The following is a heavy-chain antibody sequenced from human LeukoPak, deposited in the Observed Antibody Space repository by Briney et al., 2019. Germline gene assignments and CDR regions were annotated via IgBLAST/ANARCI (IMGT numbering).Heavy chain of an antibody. Sequence: GGSLRLSCAASGFTFSSYGMHWVRQAPGKGLEWVAVIWYDGSNKYYADSVKGRFTISRDNSKNTLYLQMNSLRAEDTAVYYCANYGTSDYGDPFDYWGQGTLVTVSS. CDR1: GFTFSSYG. V-gene: IGHV3-33*06. J-gene: IGHJ4*02. CDR3: ANYGTSDYGDPFDY. D-gene: IGHD4-17*01. CDR2: IWYDGSNK.